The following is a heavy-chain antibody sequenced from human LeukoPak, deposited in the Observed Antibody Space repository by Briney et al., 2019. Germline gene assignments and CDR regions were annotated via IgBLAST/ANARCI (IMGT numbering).Heavy chain of an antibody. CDR3: ARGGGFNPSDYSSYYGLDV. CDR1: GYTFRSYG. V-gene: IGHV1-18*01. D-gene: IGHD6-25*01. CDR2: INVHRS. J-gene: IGHJ6*02. Sequence: GASVKVSCKASGYTFRSYGITWVRQAPGQGLEWMGWINVHRSNYARPLRGRISMTIETSTSTAYMELRSLTSDDTAVYYCARGGGFNPSDYSSYYGLDVRGQGTTVTVSS.